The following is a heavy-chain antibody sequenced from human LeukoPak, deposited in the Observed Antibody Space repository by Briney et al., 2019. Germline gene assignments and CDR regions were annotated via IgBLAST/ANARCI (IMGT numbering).Heavy chain of an antibody. D-gene: IGHD6-13*01. CDR3: ARQAYSSNLGWFDP. J-gene: IGHJ5*02. Sequence: SETLSLTCTVSGGSISGDHWNWIRQPPGKGLEWIGYIYYSGNTNYNPSLKSRVTISVDTSKNQFSLKLSSVTAADTAVYYCARQAYSSNLGWFDPWGQGTLVTVSS. V-gene: IGHV4-59*08. CDR1: GGSISGDH. CDR2: IYYSGNT.